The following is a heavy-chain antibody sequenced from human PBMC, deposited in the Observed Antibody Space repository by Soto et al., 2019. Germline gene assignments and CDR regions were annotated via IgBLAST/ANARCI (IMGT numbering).Heavy chain of an antibody. CDR2: IKQDGSEK. Sequence: GGSLRLSCAASGFTFSSYWMSWVRQAPGKGLEWVANIKQDGSEKYYVDSVKGRFTISRDNAKNSLYLQMNSLRAEDTAVYYCATNRGITGTTYYFDYWGQGTLVTVSS. CDR1: GFTFSSYW. V-gene: IGHV3-7*01. J-gene: IGHJ4*02. CDR3: ATNRGITGTTYYFDY. D-gene: IGHD1-7*01.